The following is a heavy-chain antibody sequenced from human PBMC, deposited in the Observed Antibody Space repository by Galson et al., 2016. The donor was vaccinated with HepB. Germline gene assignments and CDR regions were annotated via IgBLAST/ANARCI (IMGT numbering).Heavy chain of an antibody. CDR1: GFTFVTYA. Sequence: SLRLSCAASGFTFVTYAMYWVRQAPGKGLEWVALISFDGGKITYAESAKGRFIISRDNSKNALYLQMNSLGAEDTAVYYCASLLVTATPDYWGQGTLVTVSS. CDR2: ISFDGGKI. CDR3: ASLLVTATPDY. D-gene: IGHD2-15*01. J-gene: IGHJ4*02. V-gene: IGHV3-30-3*01.